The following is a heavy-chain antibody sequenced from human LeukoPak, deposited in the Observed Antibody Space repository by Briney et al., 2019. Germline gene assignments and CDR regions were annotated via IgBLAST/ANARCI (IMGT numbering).Heavy chain of an antibody. D-gene: IGHD3-3*01. V-gene: IGHV3-23*01. CDR3: AKPAPITIFGVVTPSLYYFDY. CDR1: GFTFSSYA. J-gene: IGHJ4*02. Sequence: PGGSLRLSCAASGFTFSSYAMSWVRQAPGKGLEWVSAISGSGGSTYYADSVKGRFTISRDNSKNTLYLQMNSLRAEDTAVYYCAKPAPITIFGVVTPSLYYFDYWGQGTLVTVS. CDR2: ISGSGGST.